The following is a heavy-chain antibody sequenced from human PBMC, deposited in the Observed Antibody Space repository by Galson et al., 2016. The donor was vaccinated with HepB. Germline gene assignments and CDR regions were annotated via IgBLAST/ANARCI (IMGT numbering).Heavy chain of an antibody. D-gene: IGHD2-15*01. J-gene: IGHJ3*02. CDR2: ISSRSSNI. Sequence: SLRLSCAASGFRFSSYSMNWVRQAPGKGLEWVSSISSRSSNIYYADSMKGRFTISRDNAKKSLYLQMNSLRAEDTAVYYCARDPCNGGSCYFDDAFDIWGPGTLVTVSS. CDR3: ARDPCNGGSCYFDDAFDI. CDR1: GFRFSSYS. V-gene: IGHV3-21*01.